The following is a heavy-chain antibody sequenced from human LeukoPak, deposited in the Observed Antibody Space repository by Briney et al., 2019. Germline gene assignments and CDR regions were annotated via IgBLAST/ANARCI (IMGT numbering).Heavy chain of an antibody. D-gene: IGHD3-22*01. CDR2: IIPIFGTA. CDR1: GGTFSSYA. J-gene: IGHJ4*02. Sequence: PAASVKVSCKASGGTFSSYAISWVRQAPGQGLEWMGGIIPIFGTANYAQKFQGRVTITADESTSTAYMELSSLRSEDTAVYYCARVGRWGYYFDYWGQGTLVTVSS. CDR3: ARVGRWGYYFDY. V-gene: IGHV1-69*01.